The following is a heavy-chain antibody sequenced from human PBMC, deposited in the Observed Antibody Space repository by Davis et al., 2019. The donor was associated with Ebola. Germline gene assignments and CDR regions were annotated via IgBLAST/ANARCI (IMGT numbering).Heavy chain of an antibody. J-gene: IGHJ4*02. CDR3: ARTYYYGSGSYYHFDY. Sequence: GESLKISCAASGFIFSDYMMTWVRQAPGKGLEWVADIKKDGNEKNYIDSVKGRLSISRDDAKNSLYLQMNSLRDEDTAVYYCARTYYYGSGSYYHFDYWGQGTLVTVSS. CDR1: GFIFSDYM. V-gene: IGHV3-7*01. CDR2: IKKDGNEK. D-gene: IGHD3-10*01.